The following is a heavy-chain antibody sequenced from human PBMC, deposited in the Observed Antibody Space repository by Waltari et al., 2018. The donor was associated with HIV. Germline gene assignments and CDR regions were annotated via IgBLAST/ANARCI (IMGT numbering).Heavy chain of an antibody. CDR2: IYWDDDV. D-gene: IGHD1-26*01. CDR3: ARTWEGSETQRSFDY. CDR1: GFSLSTTGVG. J-gene: IGHJ4*02. V-gene: IGHV2-5*02. Sequence: QITLKESGPTLVKPTQTLTLTCTFSGFSLSTTGVGVGWIRQPPGKALEWLALIYWDDDVRYSPFLKSRITVTKDTSENQVVLTMTNMAPVDTATYYCARTWEGSETQRSFDYWGQGTLVTVSS.